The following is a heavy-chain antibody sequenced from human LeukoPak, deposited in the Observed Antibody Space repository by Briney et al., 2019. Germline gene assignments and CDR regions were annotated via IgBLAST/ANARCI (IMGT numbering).Heavy chain of an antibody. V-gene: IGHV4-34*01. CDR3: ARGGTNGHSSWYRPEYFQH. CDR2: INHSGST. J-gene: IGHJ1*01. D-gene: IGHD6-13*01. CDR1: GGSFSGYY. Sequence: PSETLSLTCAVYGGSFSGYYWSWIRQPPGKGLEWIGEINHSGSTNYNPSPKSRVTISVDTSKNQFSLKLSSVTAADTAVYYCARGGTNGHSSWYRPEYFQHWGQGTLVTVSS.